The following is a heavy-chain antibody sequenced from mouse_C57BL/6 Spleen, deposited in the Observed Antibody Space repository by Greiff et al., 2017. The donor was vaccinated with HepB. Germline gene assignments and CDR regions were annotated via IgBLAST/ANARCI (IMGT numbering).Heavy chain of an antibody. CDR1: GYAFSSYW. V-gene: IGHV1-80*01. J-gene: IGHJ4*01. Sequence: QVHVKQSGAELVKPGASVKISCKASGYAFSSYWMNWVKQRPGKGLEWIGQIYPGDGDTNYNGKFKGKATLTADKSSSTAYMQLSSLTSEDSAVYFCAKGNGYDAMDYWGQGTSVTVSS. CDR3: AKGNGYDAMDY. CDR2: IYPGDGDT.